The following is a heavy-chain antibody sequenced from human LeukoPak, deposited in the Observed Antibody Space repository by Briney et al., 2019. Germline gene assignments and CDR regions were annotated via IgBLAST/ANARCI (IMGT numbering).Heavy chain of an antibody. D-gene: IGHD5-18*01. Sequence: PGGSLRLSCAASGFTVSSNYMSWVRQAPGKGLEWVSVIYSGGRTYYADSVKGRFTISRDNSKNTLYLQMNSLRAEDTAVYYCVSTATAMVTDAFDIWGQGTMVTVPS. J-gene: IGHJ3*02. CDR3: VSTATAMVTDAFDI. CDR2: IYSGGRT. CDR1: GFTVSSNY. V-gene: IGHV3-53*01.